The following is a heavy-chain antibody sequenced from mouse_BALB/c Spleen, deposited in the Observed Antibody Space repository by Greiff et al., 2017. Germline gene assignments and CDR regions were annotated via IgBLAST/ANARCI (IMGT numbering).Heavy chain of an antibody. V-gene: IGHV2-6-7*01. J-gene: IGHJ4*01. CDR3: ARESGLRLDAMDY. Sequence: QVQLKESGPGLVAPSQSLSITCTVSGFSLTGYGVNWVRQPPGKGLEWLGMIWGDGSTDYNSALKSRLSISKDNSKSQVFLKMNSLQTDDTARYYCARESGLRLDAMDYWGQGTSVTVSS. CDR2: IWGDGST. CDR1: GFSLTGYG. D-gene: IGHD1-2*01.